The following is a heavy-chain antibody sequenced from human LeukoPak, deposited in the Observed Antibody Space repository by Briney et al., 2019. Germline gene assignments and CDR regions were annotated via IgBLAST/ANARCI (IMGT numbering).Heavy chain of an antibody. D-gene: IGHD3-9*01. V-gene: IGHV1-8*02. J-gene: IGHJ5*02. CDR1: GYTFTSYY. CDR3: ATQGYYDIFAGTNWFDP. CDR2: MNPNSGNT. Sequence: ASVKVSCKASGYTFTSYYMHWVRQATGQGLEWMGWMNPNSGNTGYAQKFQGRVTMTRNTSISTAYMELSSLRSEDTAVYYCATQGYYDIFAGTNWFDPWGQGTLVTVSS.